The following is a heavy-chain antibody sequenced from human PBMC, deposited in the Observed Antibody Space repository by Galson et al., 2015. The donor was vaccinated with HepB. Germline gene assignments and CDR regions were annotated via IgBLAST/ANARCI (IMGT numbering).Heavy chain of an antibody. D-gene: IGHD4-23*01. CDR1: GFSFSTYW. J-gene: IGHJ4*02. Sequence: SLRLSCAASGFSFSTYWMHWVRQAPGKGLVWVSCISEDLTFTSYADSVKGRFIISRDNAKNILYLQMNSLRAEDTAMYYCARGQARWLPHYVDFWGQGALVTVSS. V-gene: IGHV3-74*01. CDR2: ISEDLTFT. CDR3: ARGQARWLPHYVDF.